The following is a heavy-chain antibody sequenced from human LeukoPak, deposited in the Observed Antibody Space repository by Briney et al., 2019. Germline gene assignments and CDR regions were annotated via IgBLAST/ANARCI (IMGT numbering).Heavy chain of an antibody. Sequence: SETLSLTCTVSGGSISSYYWSWIRQPAGKGLEWIGRIYTSGSTNYNPSLKSRVTMSVDTSKNQFSLKLSSVTAADPAVYYRARHLAAIPHNPSNDAFDIWGQGTMVTVPS. D-gene: IGHD2-2*02. V-gene: IGHV4-4*07. J-gene: IGHJ3*02. CDR1: GGSISSYY. CDR2: IYTSGST. CDR3: ARHLAAIPHNPSNDAFDI.